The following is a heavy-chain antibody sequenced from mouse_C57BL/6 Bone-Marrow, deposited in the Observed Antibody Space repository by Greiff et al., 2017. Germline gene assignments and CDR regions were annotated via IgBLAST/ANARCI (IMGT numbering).Heavy chain of an antibody. Sequence: VQLQQSGAELVRPGASVTLSCKASGYTFTDYEMHWVKQTPVNGLEWIGAIDPETGGTAYNQKFKGKAILTADKSSSTVYMELRSLTSEDSAVYYCTRDPGYYYAMDYWGQGTSVTVSS. CDR1: GYTFTDYE. J-gene: IGHJ4*01. CDR3: TRDPGYYYAMDY. V-gene: IGHV1-15*01. CDR2: IDPETGGT.